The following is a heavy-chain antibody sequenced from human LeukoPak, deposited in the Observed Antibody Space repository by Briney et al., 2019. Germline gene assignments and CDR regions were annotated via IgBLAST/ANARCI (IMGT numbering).Heavy chain of an antibody. CDR3: ARSGYYVGIDY. D-gene: IGHD3-22*01. J-gene: IGHJ4*02. CDR1: GFTFSSYG. CDR2: ISYDGSNK. Sequence: PGGSLRLSCAASGFTFSSYGMHWVRQAPGKGLEWVAVISYDGSNKYYADSVKGRFTISRDNSKNTLYLQMNSLRAEDTAVYYCARSGYYVGIDYWGQGTLVTVSS. V-gene: IGHV3-30*03.